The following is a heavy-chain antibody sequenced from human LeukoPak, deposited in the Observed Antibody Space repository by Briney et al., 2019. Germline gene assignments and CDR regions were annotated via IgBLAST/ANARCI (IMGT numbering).Heavy chain of an antibody. CDR1: GFTFSSYG. V-gene: IGHV3-23*01. CDR3: AKEDAGSVGYSSSGGFDY. J-gene: IGHJ4*02. D-gene: IGHD6-13*01. Sequence: PGGSLRLSCAASGFTFSSYGMSWVRQAPGKGLEWVSAISGSGGSTYYADSVEGRFTISRDNSKNTLYLQMNSPRAEDTAVYYCAKEDAGSVGYSSSGGFDYWGQGTLVTVSS. CDR2: ISGSGGST.